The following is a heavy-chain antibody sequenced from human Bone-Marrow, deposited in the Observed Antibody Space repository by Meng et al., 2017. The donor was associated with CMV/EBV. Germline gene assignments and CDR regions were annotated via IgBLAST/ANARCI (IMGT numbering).Heavy chain of an antibody. D-gene: IGHD6-19*01. V-gene: IGHV3-7*01. CDR3: ARDPRLGKGYYGMDV. CDR2: IKQDGSEK. Sequence: GGSLRLSCAASGFTFSRYNMHWVRQAPGKGLEWVANIKQDGSEKYYVDSVKGRFTITRDNAKNSLYLQMNSLRAEDTAVYYCARDPRLGKGYYGMDVWGQGTTVTVSS. J-gene: IGHJ6*02. CDR1: GFTFSRYN.